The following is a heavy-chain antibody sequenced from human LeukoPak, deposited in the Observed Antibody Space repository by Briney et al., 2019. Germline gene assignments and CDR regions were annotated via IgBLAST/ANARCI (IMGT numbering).Heavy chain of an antibody. J-gene: IGHJ4*02. V-gene: IGHV4-4*07. CDR2: LFDARKV. CDR1: NGSMRSYY. Sequence: SETLSLTCTVSNGSMRSYYWTWIRQPAGKGLEWVGRLFDARKVNYNPSLGGRVAMSMDTSKNQFSLRMTSVTAADTAVYYCARGFQGAYDYWGQGALVIVSS. CDR3: ARGFQGAYDY.